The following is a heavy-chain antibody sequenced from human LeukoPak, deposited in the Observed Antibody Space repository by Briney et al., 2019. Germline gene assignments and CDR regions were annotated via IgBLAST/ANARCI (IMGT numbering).Heavy chain of an antibody. Sequence: PGGSLRLSCAASGFTFSSDAMSWVRQAPGKGLEWVSVISGGGDTTFYSDSVKGRFTISRDNSKNTLYLQMNSLRAEDTAVYYCAKASTFGELNRPFDYWGQGTLVTVPS. D-gene: IGHD3-10*01. CDR3: AKASTFGELNRPFDY. CDR2: ISGGGDTT. CDR1: GFTFSSDA. J-gene: IGHJ4*02. V-gene: IGHV3-23*01.